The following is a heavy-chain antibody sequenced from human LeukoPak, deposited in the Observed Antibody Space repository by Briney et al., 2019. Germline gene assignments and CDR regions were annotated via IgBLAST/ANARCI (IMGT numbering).Heavy chain of an antibody. D-gene: IGHD6-13*01. CDR1: GYIFTSYW. CDR2: IYPGNSDT. Sequence: GESLKISCKGSGYIFTSYWIAWVRQMPGKGLEWLGLIYPGNSDTRYSPFFQGQVTFSVDTSISTAYLHWGGLKASDTAMYYCARFALTSSLDYWGQGTLVTVSS. J-gene: IGHJ4*02. V-gene: IGHV5-51*01. CDR3: ARFALTSSLDY.